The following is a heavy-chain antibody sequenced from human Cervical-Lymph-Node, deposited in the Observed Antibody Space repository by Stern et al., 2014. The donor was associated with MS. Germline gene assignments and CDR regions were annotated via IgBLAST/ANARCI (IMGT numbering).Heavy chain of an antibody. J-gene: IGHJ6*02. Sequence: VQLVESGGGVVQPGRSLRLSCAASGFTFSSYGMHWVRQAPGKGLEWVAVLWYDGSNKYYADSVKGRFTISRDNSKNTLYLQMNSLRAEDTAVYYCARDCKLRYYYYGMDIWGQGTTVTVSS. CDR3: ARDCKLRYYYYGMDI. CDR2: LWYDGSNK. V-gene: IGHV3-33*01. CDR1: GFTFSSYG. D-gene: IGHD1-26*01.